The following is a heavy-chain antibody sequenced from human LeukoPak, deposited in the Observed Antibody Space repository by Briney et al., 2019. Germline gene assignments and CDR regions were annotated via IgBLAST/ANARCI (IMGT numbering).Heavy chain of an antibody. J-gene: IGHJ3*02. V-gene: IGHV3-43*02. Sequence: PGGSLRLSCAASGFIFDDYAMHWVRQAPGKGLEWVSLISGDGGRTYYTDSVKGRFTISRDNSKHSLYLQMNSLRTEDTALYYCTKNGGYLDAFDIWGQGTMVTVSS. CDR1: GFIFDDYA. D-gene: IGHD3-10*01. CDR3: TKNGGYLDAFDI. CDR2: ISGDGGRT.